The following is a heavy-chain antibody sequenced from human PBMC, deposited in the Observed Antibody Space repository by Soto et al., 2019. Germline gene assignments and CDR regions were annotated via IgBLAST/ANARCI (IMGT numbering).Heavy chain of an antibody. J-gene: IGHJ3*02. CDR1: GGSVVSGSYC. V-gene: IGHV4-61*01. CDR3: ARDLRRYYDSRGFAAFDI. D-gene: IGHD3-22*01. Sequence: KPSETLSRTCTVSGGSVVSGSYCCVWIRQPPWSGLEWLGYLYYSGSTNYNPSLKSRVTISVDTSKNQFSLKLSSVTAADTAVYYCARDLRRYYDSRGFAAFDICRQGTMVIVAS. CDR2: LYYSGST.